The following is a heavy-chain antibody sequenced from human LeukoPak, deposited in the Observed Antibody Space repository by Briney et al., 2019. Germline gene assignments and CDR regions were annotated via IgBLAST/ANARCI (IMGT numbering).Heavy chain of an antibody. J-gene: IGHJ4*02. CDR2: IYHSGST. D-gene: IGHD6-6*01. Sequence: SGTLSLTCAVSGGSISSGGYSWSWIRQPPGKGLEWIGYIYHSGSTYYNPSLKSRVTISVDRSKNQFSLKLSSVTAADTAVYYCARGGGSSSPFDYWGQGTLVTVSS. CDR1: GGSISSGGYS. V-gene: IGHV4-30-2*01. CDR3: ARGGGSSSPFDY.